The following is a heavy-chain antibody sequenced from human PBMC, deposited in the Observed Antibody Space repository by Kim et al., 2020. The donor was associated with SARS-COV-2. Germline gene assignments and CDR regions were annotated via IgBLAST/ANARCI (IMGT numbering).Heavy chain of an antibody. Sequence: SVKVSCKASGGTFSSYAISWVRQAPGQGLEWMGRIIPILGIANYAQKFQGRVTITADKSTSTAYMELSSLRSEDTAVYYCARDQAPLAYCGGDCADPFDYWGQGTLVTVSS. CDR1: GGTFSSYA. CDR3: ARDQAPLAYCGGDCADPFDY. CDR2: IIPILGIA. V-gene: IGHV1-69*04. D-gene: IGHD2-21*02. J-gene: IGHJ4*02.